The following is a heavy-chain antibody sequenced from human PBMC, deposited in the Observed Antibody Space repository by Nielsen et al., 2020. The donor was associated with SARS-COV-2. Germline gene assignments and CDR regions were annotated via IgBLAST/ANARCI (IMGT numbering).Heavy chain of an antibody. J-gene: IGHJ5*02. CDR2: IYYSGST. CDR1: GVSISSYY. Sequence: SETLSLTCTVSGVSISSYYWSWIRQPPGKGLEWIGYIYYSGSTSYNPSLKSRVTISVDTSKNQFSLKLSSVTAADTAVYYCARGRRWFDPWGQGTLVTVSS. CDR3: ARGRRWFDP. V-gene: IGHV4-59*13.